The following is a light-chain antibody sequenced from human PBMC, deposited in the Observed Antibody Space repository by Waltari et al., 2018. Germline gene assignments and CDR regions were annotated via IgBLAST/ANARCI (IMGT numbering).Light chain of an antibody. CDR3: QVWDRGAHWV. CDR1: DIGRKT. CDR2: YDS. Sequence: SYVLTQPPSVSVAPGKTARITCGGNDIGRKTVQWYQQRPCRAPRLVIYYDSDRPSGIPERLSGSKSGNTATLTISRVEVGDEADYYCQVWDRGAHWVFGGGTKLTVL. J-gene: IGLJ3*02. V-gene: IGLV3-21*04.